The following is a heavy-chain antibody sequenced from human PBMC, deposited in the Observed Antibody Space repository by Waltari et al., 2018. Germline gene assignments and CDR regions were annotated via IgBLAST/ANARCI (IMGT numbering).Heavy chain of an antibody. CDR2: INPNSGGT. J-gene: IGHJ4*02. D-gene: IGHD3-3*01. V-gene: IGHV1-2*06. CDR1: GYTFTGYY. CDR3: VLRRFLEWSGPSDY. Sequence: QVQLVQSGAEVKKPGASVKVSCKASGYTFTGYYMHWVRQAPGQGLEWMGRINPNSGGTNYAQKFQGRVTMTRDTSISTAYMELSRLRSDDTAVYYCVLRRFLEWSGPSDYWGQGTLVTVSS.